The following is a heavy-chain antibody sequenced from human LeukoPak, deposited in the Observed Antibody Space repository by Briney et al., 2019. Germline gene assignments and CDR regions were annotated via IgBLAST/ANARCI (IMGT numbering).Heavy chain of an antibody. J-gene: IGHJ4*02. CDR3: AKDSSDSSGYSYFDY. Sequence: GGSLRLSCAASGFTFSSYWMSWVRQAPGKGLEWVANIKQDGSERYYVDSLKGQFTISRDNAKNSLYLQMNSLRAEDTAVYYCAKDSSDSSGYSYFDYWGQGTLVTVSS. CDR1: GFTFSSYW. CDR2: IKQDGSER. V-gene: IGHV3-7*01. D-gene: IGHD3-22*01.